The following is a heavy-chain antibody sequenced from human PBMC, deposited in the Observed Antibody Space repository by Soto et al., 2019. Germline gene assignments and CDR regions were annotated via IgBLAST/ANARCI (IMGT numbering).Heavy chain of an antibody. CDR1: GGTFSSYA. CDR2: IIPIFGTA. J-gene: IGHJ3*02. D-gene: IGHD4-17*01. CDR3: ARFGATTVVPRVDFDI. V-gene: IGHV1-69*13. Sequence: SVKVSCKASGGTFSSYAISWVRQAPGQGLEWMGGIIPIFGTANYAQKFQGRVTITADESTSTAYMELSSLRSEDTAVYYCARFGATTVVPRVDFDIWGQGTMVTVSS.